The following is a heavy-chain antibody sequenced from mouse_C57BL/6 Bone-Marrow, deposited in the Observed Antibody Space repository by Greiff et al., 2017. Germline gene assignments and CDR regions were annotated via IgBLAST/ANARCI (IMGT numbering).Heavy chain of an antibody. Sequence: DVKLVESGGGLVQPGESLKLSCESNEYEFPSHDMSWVRKTPEKRLELVAAINSDGGSTYYPDTMERRFIISRDNTKKTLYLQMSSLRSEDTALYYCARGAWDYYAMDYGGQGTSVTVSS. CDR2: INSDGGST. D-gene: IGHD4-1*01. CDR3: ARGAWDYYAMDY. J-gene: IGHJ4*01. CDR1: EYEFPSHD. V-gene: IGHV5-2*03.